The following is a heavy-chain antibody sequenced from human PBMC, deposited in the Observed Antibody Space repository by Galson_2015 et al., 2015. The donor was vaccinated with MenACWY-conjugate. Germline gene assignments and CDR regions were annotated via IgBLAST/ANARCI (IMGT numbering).Heavy chain of an antibody. CDR1: GYSFTNYW. J-gene: IGHJ6*02. D-gene: IGHD1-26*01. CDR2: ISPGDSNI. Sequence: QSGAEVKKPGESLKISCTGSGYSFTNYWIGWVRQMPGKGLEWLGLISPGDSNIRYSPPFQGQVPISADKSISTAYLQWYSLKASDTAIYYCARHPSGGRGMDVWGRGTTVTVSS. V-gene: IGHV5-51*01. CDR3: ARHPSGGRGMDV.